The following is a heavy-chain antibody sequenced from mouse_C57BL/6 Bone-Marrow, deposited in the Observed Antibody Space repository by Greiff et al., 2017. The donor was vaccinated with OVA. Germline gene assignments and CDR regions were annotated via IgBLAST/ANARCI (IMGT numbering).Heavy chain of an antibody. CDR1: GFTFSSYG. CDR3: ARHGDYGSFFYY. Sequence: EVMLVESGGDLVKPGGSLKLSCAASGFTFSSYGMSWVRQTPDKRLEWVATISSGGSYTYYPDSVKGRFTISRDNAKNTLYLQMSSLKSEDTAMYYCARHGDYGSFFYYWGQGTTLTVSS. V-gene: IGHV5-6*01. CDR2: ISSGGSYT. D-gene: IGHD1-1*01. J-gene: IGHJ2*01.